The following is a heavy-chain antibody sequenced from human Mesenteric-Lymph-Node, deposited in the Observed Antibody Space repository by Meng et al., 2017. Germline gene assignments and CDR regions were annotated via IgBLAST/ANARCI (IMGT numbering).Heavy chain of an antibody. CDR1: GASISSGDHY. Sequence: AQLQESGPGPVKPSQTLSLTCTVPGASISSGDHYWSWSRQHPGKGLEWIGYFYFSGNTYYNPSLKSRVSISVDTSKNQFSLRLSSVTAADTAVYYCARYYYDSSGVTWIDPWGQGTLVTVSS. D-gene: IGHD3-22*01. CDR2: FYFSGNT. V-gene: IGHV4-31*03. CDR3: ARYYYDSSGVTWIDP. J-gene: IGHJ5*02.